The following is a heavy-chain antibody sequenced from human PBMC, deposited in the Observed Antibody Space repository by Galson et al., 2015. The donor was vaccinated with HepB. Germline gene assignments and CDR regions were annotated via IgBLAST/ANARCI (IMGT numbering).Heavy chain of an antibody. V-gene: IGHV3-73*01. Sequence: SLRLSCAASGFTFSGSAIHWVRQASGKGLEWVGRIRTKATSYATAYAASVRGRFTISRDDSNNTAYLQMNSLKTEDTAVYYCIRYGGISETTGSYYGLDVWGQGTTVAVSS. CDR3: IRYGGISETTGSYYGLDV. D-gene: IGHD4-23*01. CDR2: IRTKATSYAT. CDR1: GFTFSGSA. J-gene: IGHJ6*02.